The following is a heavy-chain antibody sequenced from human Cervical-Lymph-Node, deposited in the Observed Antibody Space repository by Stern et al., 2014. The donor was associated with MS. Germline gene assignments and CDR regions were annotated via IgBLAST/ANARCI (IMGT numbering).Heavy chain of an antibody. V-gene: IGHV2-70*01. CDR3: ARMSLVDSDAFDI. J-gene: IGHJ3*02. Sequence: QVTLRESGPALVKPTQTLTLTCTFSGFSLSTSGVCGGWIRQPPGKALEWLTLLDWNADKYYITARKTRLTISKDTSKNQVILTMTNVDPVDTATYYCARMSLVDSDAFDIWGQGTMVTVSS. D-gene: IGHD5-12*01. CDR2: LDWNADK. CDR1: GFSLSTSGVC.